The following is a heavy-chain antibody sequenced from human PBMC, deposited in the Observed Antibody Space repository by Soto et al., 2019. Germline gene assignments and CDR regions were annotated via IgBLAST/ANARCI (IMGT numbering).Heavy chain of an antibody. D-gene: IGHD6-6*01. CDR2: NYYSGIT. CDR3: ARGSSIAGHCYGMDV. Sequence: SETLSLTCTVSGGSISSGGYYWTWIRQHPGKGLEWIGYNYYSGITYYNPSLKSRVTISLDTSKNQFSLKLSSVTAADTAVYYCARGSSIAGHCYGMDVWGQGTTVTVSS. CDR1: GGSISSGGYY. J-gene: IGHJ6*02. V-gene: IGHV4-31*03.